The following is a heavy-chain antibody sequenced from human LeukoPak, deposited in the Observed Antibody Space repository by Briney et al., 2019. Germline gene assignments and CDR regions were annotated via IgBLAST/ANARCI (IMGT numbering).Heavy chain of an antibody. V-gene: IGHV1-2*02. D-gene: IGHD1-26*01. CDR2: INPNSGGT. CDR1: GYTFTGYY. Sequence: GASVKVSCKASGYTFTGYYMHWVRQAPGQGLEWMGWINPNSGGTNYAQKFQGRVTTTRDTSISTAYMELSRLRSDDTAVYYCARDRSGSYYGGSDSWGQGTLVIVSS. J-gene: IGHJ5*01. CDR3: ARDRSGSYYGGSDS.